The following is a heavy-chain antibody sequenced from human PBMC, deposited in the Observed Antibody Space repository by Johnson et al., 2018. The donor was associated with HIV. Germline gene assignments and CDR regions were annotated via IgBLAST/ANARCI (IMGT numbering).Heavy chain of an antibody. D-gene: IGHD6-13*01. V-gene: IGHV3-33*06. J-gene: IGHJ3*02. CDR1: GFTVSSNY. CDR2: IWYDRRNK. CDR3: AKDSSSWYGGAFDI. Sequence: QVQLVESGGGLIQPGGSLRLSCAASGFTVSSNYMHWVRQAPGKGLEWVAVIWYDRRNKYYADSVKGRFTISRDNSKNTLYLQMNSLRAEDTAVYYCAKDSSSWYGGAFDIWGQGTMVTVSS.